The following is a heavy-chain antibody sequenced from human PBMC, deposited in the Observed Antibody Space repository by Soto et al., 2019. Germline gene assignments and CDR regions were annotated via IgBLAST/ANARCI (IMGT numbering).Heavy chain of an antibody. D-gene: IGHD6-19*01. CDR1: GGTSSSYA. CDR2: IIPIFGTA. J-gene: IGHJ4*02. CDR3: ARESEAVAGGIDY. Sequence: QVQLVQSGAEVQKPGSSVQVSCKASGGTSSSYAISWVRQAPGQGREWMGGIIPIFGTANYAQKFQGRVTMTADESTSTAYMELSSLRSEDTAVYYCARESEAVAGGIDYWGQGTLVTVSS. V-gene: IGHV1-69*01.